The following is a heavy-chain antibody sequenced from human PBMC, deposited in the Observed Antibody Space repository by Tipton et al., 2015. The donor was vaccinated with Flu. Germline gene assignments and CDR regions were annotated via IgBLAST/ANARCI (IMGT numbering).Heavy chain of an antibody. CDR1: GYTFTSYN. D-gene: IGHD2-2*02. J-gene: IGHJ3*01. CDR3: ARDKGGGTYTFDV. V-gene: IGHV1-46*01. CDR2: IYPAGGGI. Sequence: LVQSGPEVKTPGASVKVSCKASGYTFTSYNMHWVRQAPGQGLEWMGIIYPAGGGISYAQKFQGRVIMTRDRSTGTVHMELSTLRSDDTAMYYCARDKGGGTYTFDVWGQGTMVTVSS.